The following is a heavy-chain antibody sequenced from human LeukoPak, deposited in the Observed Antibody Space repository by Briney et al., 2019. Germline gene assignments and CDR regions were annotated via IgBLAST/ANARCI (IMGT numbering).Heavy chain of an antibody. Sequence: GGSLRLSCAASGFTFSSYGIHWVRQAPGKGLEWVAAVSYDGSKKSYADSVKGRFTISRDNSKNTLYLQMNSLRLEDTAVYYCAKDRLIGHWGQGTLVTVSS. J-gene: IGHJ4*02. CDR1: GFTFSSYG. CDR3: AKDRLIGH. D-gene: IGHD3-10*01. V-gene: IGHV3-30*18. CDR2: VSYDGSKK.